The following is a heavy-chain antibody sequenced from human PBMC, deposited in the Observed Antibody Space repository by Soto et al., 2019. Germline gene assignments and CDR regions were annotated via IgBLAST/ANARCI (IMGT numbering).Heavy chain of an antibody. CDR2: MNPNSGNT. CDR3: ARVGYYYDSSGYYLSFDY. Sequence: QVQLVQSGAEVKKPGASVKVSCKASGYTFTNYDINWVRQATGQGLEWMGWMNPNSGNTGYAQKFQGRVTMTRTTSISTVYRELSSLRSDDTAVYYCARVGYYYDSSGYYLSFDYWGQGTLVTVSS. V-gene: IGHV1-8*01. D-gene: IGHD3-22*01. CDR1: GYTFTNYD. J-gene: IGHJ4*02.